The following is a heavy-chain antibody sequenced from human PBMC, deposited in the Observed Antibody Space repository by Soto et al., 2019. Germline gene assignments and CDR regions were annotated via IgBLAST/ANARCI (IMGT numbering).Heavy chain of an antibody. CDR2: IYSTGTT. CDR1: GFTVGNNY. V-gene: IGHV3-53*01. J-gene: IGHJ4*02. D-gene: IGHD3-10*01. Sequence: EVQLVESGGGLIQPGGSLKLSCAASGFTVGNNYMSWVRQAPGKGLEWVSLIYSTGTTKYADSVKGRFTVSRDNAKNTLYLQMNTLTAEATAVYYCAKDGRGSGSHYNSFGYWGQGTLVTVSS. CDR3: AKDGRGSGSHYNSFGY.